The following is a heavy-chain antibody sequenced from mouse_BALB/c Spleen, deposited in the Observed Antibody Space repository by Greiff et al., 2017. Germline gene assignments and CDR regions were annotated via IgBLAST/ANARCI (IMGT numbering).Heavy chain of an antibody. CDR1: GYTFTDYN. V-gene: IGHV1S29*02. CDR3: ARLNDYWYFDV. Sequence: EVQLQQSGPELVKPGASVKISCKASGYTFTDYNMHWVKQSHGKSLEWIGYIYPYNGGTGYNQKFKSKATLTVDNSSSTAYMELRSLTSEDSAVYYCARLNDYWYFDVWGAGTTVTVSS. CDR2: IYPYNGGT. J-gene: IGHJ1*01.